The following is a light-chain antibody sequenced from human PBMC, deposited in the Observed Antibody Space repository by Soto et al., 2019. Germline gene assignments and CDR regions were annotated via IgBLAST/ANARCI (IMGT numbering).Light chain of an antibody. J-gene: IGKJ4*01. CDR3: QQSYTTPLT. Sequence: DIPMTQSPSSLSAAVGDRVIITCRASQSMSSYLNWYQQKPGKAPKLLIYAASSLQSGVPSRFSGSGSGADFTLTISSLQPEDFATYYCQQSYTTPLTFGGGTKVEIK. CDR1: QSMSSY. CDR2: AAS. V-gene: IGKV1-39*01.